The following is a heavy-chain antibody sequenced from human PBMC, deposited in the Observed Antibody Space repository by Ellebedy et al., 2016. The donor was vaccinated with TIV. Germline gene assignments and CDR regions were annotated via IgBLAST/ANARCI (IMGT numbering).Heavy chain of an antibody. J-gene: IGHJ4*02. V-gene: IGHV1-3*01. CDR3: ARLVTTTLDY. D-gene: IGHD2-21*02. Sequence: ASVKVSXKASGYTFITYAMHWVRQAPGQRLEWMGWINAGNGDTKYSQKFQGRVSITRDTSASTAYMELSSLKSEDTAVYYCARLVTTTLDYWGQGTLVTVSS. CDR2: INAGNGDT. CDR1: GYTFITYA.